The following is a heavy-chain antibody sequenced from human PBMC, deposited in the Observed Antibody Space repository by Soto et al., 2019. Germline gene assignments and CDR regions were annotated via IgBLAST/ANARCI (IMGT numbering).Heavy chain of an antibody. J-gene: IGHJ4*02. Sequence: EVQLVQSGAEVKKSGESLKISCQVSGYSFTNYWIGWLRQMPGKGLECMGIIYPDDSDTRYSPSFQGQVAISVDKSIRTAYLQWSTLKGSDTAIYYCARQSYFDSSGYGDYFDYWGQGTLVTVSS. D-gene: IGHD3-22*01. CDR3: ARQSYFDSSGYGDYFDY. CDR2: IYPDDSDT. V-gene: IGHV5-51*01. CDR1: GYSFTNYW.